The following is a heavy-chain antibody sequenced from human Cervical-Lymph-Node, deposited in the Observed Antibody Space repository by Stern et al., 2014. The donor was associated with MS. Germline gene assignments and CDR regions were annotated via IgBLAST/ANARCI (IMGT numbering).Heavy chain of an antibody. Sequence: VQLVESGGGLVKTGGSLRLSCAASGFTFSAFYMTWMRQAPGKGLEWVSYISTTGSTTYYADSVKGRFTISRDNAKNSVSLQMNSLRAEDTAVYYCVRSGAGNWFDPWGQGTLVTVSS. V-gene: IGHV3-11*01. CDR2: ISTTGSTT. CDR3: VRSGAGNWFDP. J-gene: IGHJ5*02. CDR1: GFTFSAFY. D-gene: IGHD3-10*01.